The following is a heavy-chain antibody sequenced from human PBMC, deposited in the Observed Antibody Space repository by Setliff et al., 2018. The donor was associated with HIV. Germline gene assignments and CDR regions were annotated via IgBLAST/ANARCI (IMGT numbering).Heavy chain of an antibody. D-gene: IGHD2-21*02. Sequence: PSETLSLTCAVYGGSFSGYYWSWIRQPPGKGLEWIGEINHSGSTNYNPSLKSRVTISVDTSKNQFSLKLSSVTVADTAVYYCARVVGTRAVDYWGQGTLVTVSS. CDR3: ARVVGTRAVDY. V-gene: IGHV4-34*01. CDR1: GGSFSGYY. J-gene: IGHJ4*02. CDR2: INHSGST.